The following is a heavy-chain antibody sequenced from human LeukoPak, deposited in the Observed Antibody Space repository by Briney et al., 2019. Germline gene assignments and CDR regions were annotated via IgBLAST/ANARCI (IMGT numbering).Heavy chain of an antibody. Sequence: PGGSLRPSCAASGFTFSTYAMSWVRQAAGKGLEWVSLISGSGGGTYYADSVKGRFTISRDNSKNTLYLQMNSLRAEDTAVYYCARGPTYGSRSDYFDYWGQGTLVTVSS. CDR2: ISGSGGGT. CDR1: GFTFSTYA. J-gene: IGHJ4*02. V-gene: IGHV3-23*01. CDR3: ARGPTYGSRSDYFDY. D-gene: IGHD3-10*01.